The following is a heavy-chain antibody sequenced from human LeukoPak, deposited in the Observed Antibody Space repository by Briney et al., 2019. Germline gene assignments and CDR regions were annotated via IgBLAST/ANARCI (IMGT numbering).Heavy chain of an antibody. J-gene: IGHJ4*02. CDR3: WVPATAGEGDY. CDR1: GFTFSSYW. V-gene: IGHV3-74*01. CDR2: INSAGNTT. D-gene: IGHD2-2*01. Sequence: GGSLRLSCAASGFTFSSYWMHWVRQAPGKGLVWVSRINSAGNTTNYADSVKGRFTISRDNAKNTLYLQMNSLRAEDMAVYYCWVPATAGEGDYWGQGTLVTVSS.